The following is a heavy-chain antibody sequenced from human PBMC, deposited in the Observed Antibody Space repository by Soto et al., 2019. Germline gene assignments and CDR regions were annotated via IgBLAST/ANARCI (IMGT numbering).Heavy chain of an antibody. J-gene: IGHJ6*02. CDR1: GFTFSSYA. Sequence: GGSLRLSCAASGFTFSSYAMHWVRQAPGKGLEWVAVISYDGSNKYYADSVKGRFTISRDNSKNTLYPQMNSLRAEDTAVYYCARDRYYYDSSGYSTTLYYYGMDVWGQGTTVTVSS. V-gene: IGHV3-30-3*01. D-gene: IGHD3-22*01. CDR3: ARDRYYYDSSGYSTTLYYYGMDV. CDR2: ISYDGSNK.